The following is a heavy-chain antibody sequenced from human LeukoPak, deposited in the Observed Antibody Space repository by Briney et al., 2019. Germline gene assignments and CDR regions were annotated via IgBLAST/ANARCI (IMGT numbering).Heavy chain of an antibody. CDR1: GGTFSSYA. Sequence: SVKVSCKASGGTFSSYAISWVRQAPGQGLEWMGRIIPILGIANYAQKFQGRVTITADKSTSTAYMELSSLRSEDTAVYYCAGAWDPDSSGYYYGNYYYYGMDVWGQGTTVTVSS. CDR3: AGAWDPDSSGYYYGNYYYYGMDV. J-gene: IGHJ6*02. V-gene: IGHV1-69*04. D-gene: IGHD3-22*01. CDR2: IIPILGIA.